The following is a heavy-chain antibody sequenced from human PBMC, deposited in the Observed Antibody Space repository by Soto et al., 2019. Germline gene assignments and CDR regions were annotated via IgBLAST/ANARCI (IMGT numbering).Heavy chain of an antibody. CDR3: VRDMQLWRLDS. CDR1: GLTFRSYW. Sequence: EVQLVESGGGLVQPGESLRLSCAASGLTFRSYWMHWVRQAPGKGLVWVSRMNTDGSVAMYVDSVKGRFTISRDNAKNTLYLHMNSLRAEDTAVYYCVRDMQLWRLDSWGRGTLVTVSS. CDR2: MNTDGSVA. D-gene: IGHD2-21*01. V-gene: IGHV3-74*03. J-gene: IGHJ4*02.